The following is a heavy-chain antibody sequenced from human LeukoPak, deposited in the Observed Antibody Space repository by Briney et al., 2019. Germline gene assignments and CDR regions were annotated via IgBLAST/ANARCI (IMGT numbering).Heavy chain of an antibody. CDR1: GFTFSSYA. Sequence: GSLRLSCAASGFTFSSYAMSWVRQAPGKGLEWVSAISGSGGSTYYADSVKGRFTISRDNSKNTLYLQMNSLRAEDTAVYYCAKDGRIVVEPAATFDYWGQGTLVTVSS. J-gene: IGHJ4*02. V-gene: IGHV3-23*01. CDR2: ISGSGGST. D-gene: IGHD2-2*01. CDR3: AKDGRIVVEPAATFDY.